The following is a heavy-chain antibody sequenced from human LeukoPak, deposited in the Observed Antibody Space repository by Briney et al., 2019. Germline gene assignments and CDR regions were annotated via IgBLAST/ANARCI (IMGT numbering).Heavy chain of an antibody. D-gene: IGHD1-26*01. V-gene: IGHV1-69*04. J-gene: IGHJ4*02. CDR1: GGTFSSYA. Sequence: ASVKVSCKASGGTFSSYAISWVRQAPGQGLEWVGRIIPILGISNYAQKFQGRVTITADKSTSTAYMELSSLRSEDTAVYYCARGSGRYGPYYFDYWGQGTLVTVSS. CDR3: ARGSGRYGPYYFDY. CDR2: IIPILGIS.